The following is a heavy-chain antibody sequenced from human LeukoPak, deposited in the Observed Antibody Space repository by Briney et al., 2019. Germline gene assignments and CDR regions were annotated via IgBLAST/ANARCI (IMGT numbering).Heavy chain of an antibody. CDR3: ARDGVYSSSWYSTFYYYYGMDV. D-gene: IGHD6-13*01. Sequence: GGSLRLSCAASGFTFSSYWMSWVRQAPGKGLEWVANIKQDGSEKYYVDSMKGRFTISRDNAKNSLYLQMNSLRAEDTAVYYCARDGVYSSSWYSTFYYYYGMDVWGQGTTVTVSS. V-gene: IGHV3-7*01. J-gene: IGHJ6*02. CDR1: GFTFSSYW. CDR2: IKQDGSEK.